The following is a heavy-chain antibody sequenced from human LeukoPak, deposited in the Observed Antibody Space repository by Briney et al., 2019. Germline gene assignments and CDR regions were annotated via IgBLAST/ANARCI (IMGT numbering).Heavy chain of an antibody. CDR3: VRVGGAPLGAFDI. V-gene: IGHV4-61*05. Sequence: SETLSLTCTVSGGSISSSSYYWGWIRQPPGKGLEWIGYIYYTGSTKYNPSLKSRVTISNDMSKNQFSLRLTSVTAADTAVYYCVRVGGAPLGAFDIWGQGTMVTVSS. J-gene: IGHJ3*02. D-gene: IGHD3-16*01. CDR2: IYYTGST. CDR1: GGSISSSSYY.